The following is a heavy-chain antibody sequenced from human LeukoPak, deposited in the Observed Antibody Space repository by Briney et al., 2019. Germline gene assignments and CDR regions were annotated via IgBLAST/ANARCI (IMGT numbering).Heavy chain of an antibody. CDR1: GFTFSSYA. CDR3: AKGAGVYCSSTSCYPYYYYMDV. CDR2: ISGSGGST. Sequence: PGGSLRLSCAASGFTFSSYAMSWVRQAPGKGLEWVSAISGSGGSTYYADSVKGRFTISRDNSKNTLYLQMSSLRAEDTAVYYCAKGAGVYCSSTSCYPYYYYMDVWGKGTTVTVSS. J-gene: IGHJ6*03. D-gene: IGHD2-2*01. V-gene: IGHV3-23*01.